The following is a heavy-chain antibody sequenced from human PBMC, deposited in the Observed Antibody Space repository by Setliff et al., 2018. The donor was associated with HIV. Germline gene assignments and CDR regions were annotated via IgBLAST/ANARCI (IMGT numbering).Heavy chain of an antibody. D-gene: IGHD1-26*01. V-gene: IGHV4-38-2*01. CDR1: GYSISSGYY. CDR2: IYDSGST. CDR3: ARGMGGSQVGGDAFDI. J-gene: IGHJ3*02. Sequence: SETLSLTCAVSGYSISSGYYWGWIWQPPGKGLEWIGSIYDSGSTHNNPSLKSRVTISVDTSKNHFSLKLSSVTAADTAVYYCARGMGGSQVGGDAFDIWGQGTTVTVS.